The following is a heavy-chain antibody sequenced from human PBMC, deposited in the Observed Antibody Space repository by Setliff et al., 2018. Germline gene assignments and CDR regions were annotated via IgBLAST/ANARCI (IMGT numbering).Heavy chain of an antibody. V-gene: IGHV5-51*01. CDR1: GYTFTNYW. J-gene: IGHJ4*02. Sequence: GESLKISCKGSGYTFTNYWIAWVRQMPGKGLEWMGIIYPGDSDTRYSPSFRGQVTISADKSISTAYLQWSSLEASDTAMYFCARVGIKGGYYFDYWGQGALVTVSS. CDR2: IYPGDSDT. CDR3: ARVGIKGGYYFDY. D-gene: IGHD7-27*01.